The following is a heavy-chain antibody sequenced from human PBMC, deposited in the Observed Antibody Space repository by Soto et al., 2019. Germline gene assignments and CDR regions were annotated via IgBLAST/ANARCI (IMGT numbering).Heavy chain of an antibody. CDR1: GYSFISYW. D-gene: IGHD3-22*01. Sequence: EVQLVQSGAEVKKPGESLKISCKASGYSFISYWIGWVRQMPGKGLEWMGITYPSESDATSSPDFQGQVTISVDKFITTAYLHWSSLKASNTAIYFCARWQDYSDSNGYYADYWGQGTLVTVSS. CDR2: TYPSESDA. V-gene: IGHV5-51*01. CDR3: ARWQDYSDSNGYYADY. J-gene: IGHJ4*02.